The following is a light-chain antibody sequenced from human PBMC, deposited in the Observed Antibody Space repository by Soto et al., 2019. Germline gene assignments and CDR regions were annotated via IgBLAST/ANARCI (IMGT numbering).Light chain of an antibody. Sequence: DIQMTQSPSTLSASVGDRVTITCRASQTITTSLAWYQQKPGKAPKLLIYKASSLESGVPSRFSGSGSGTEFTLTISSLQPDDFATYYCQQYDSYSLRTFGQGTEVEI. CDR1: QTITTS. V-gene: IGKV1-5*03. CDR2: KAS. J-gene: IGKJ1*01. CDR3: QQYDSYSLRT.